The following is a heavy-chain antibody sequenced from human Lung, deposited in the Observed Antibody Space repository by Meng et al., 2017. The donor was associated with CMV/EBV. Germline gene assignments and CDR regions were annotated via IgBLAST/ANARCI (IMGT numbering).Heavy chain of an antibody. J-gene: IGHJ5*02. CDR1: GGTFSNYP. CDR2: FIPIFGTP. Sequence: SXXVSCKASGGTFSNYPVSWVRHAPGLGLEWMGGFIPIFGTPNYAQKFQGRLTITTDESTSTAYMALNSLRSEDTAVYYCATEGPLNWFDRWGPGNLVNGAS. V-gene: IGHV1-69*05. CDR3: ATEGPLNWFDR.